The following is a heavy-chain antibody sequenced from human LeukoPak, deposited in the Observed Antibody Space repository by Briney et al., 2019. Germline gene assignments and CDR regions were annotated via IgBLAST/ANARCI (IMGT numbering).Heavy chain of an antibody. CDR2: ISWNSGSI. CDR3: AKDNRRHYTSGPNPDSLH. D-gene: IGHD6-19*01. CDR1: GLTFDVYA. J-gene: IGHJ4*02. Sequence: PGRSLRLSCAASGLTFDVYAMHWVRQPPGKGLEWVSGISWNSGSIDYADSVKGRFTISRDNAKNSLYLQMNSLRVEDTAFYYCAKDNRRHYTSGPNPDSLHWGQGALVTVSS. V-gene: IGHV3-9*01.